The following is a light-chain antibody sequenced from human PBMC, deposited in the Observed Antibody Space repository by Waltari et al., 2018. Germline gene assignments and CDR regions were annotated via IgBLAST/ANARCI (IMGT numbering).Light chain of an antibody. CDR3: ASWDDRLGGVL. J-gene: IGLJ2*01. CDR1: RSDLGNHY. Sequence: QSVLTQPPSASGTPGQKVTMSCSGGRSDLGNHYVYWYQQLQGTTPKLLIYRNTQRPSGVPDRISASKSGTSASLAISGLRSEDEAIYYCASWDDRLGGVLFGGGTKLTVL. V-gene: IGLV1-47*01. CDR2: RNT.